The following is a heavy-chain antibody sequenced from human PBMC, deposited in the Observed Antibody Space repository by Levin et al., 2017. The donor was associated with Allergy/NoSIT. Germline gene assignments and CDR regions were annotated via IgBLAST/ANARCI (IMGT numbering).Heavy chain of an antibody. CDR3: SRSVSYSPSLYS. CDR1: GGSISTFY. CDR2: ISNDGST. J-gene: IGHJ4*02. V-gene: IGHV4-59*01. D-gene: IGHD2/OR15-2a*01. Sequence: LSQTLSLTCSVSGGSISTFYWTWIRQPPGKGLQWMGHISNDGSTNYNPSLKSRVTMSLDTSKKEFYLKLTSVTAADTAVYYCSRSVSYSPSLYSWGQGILVTVSS.